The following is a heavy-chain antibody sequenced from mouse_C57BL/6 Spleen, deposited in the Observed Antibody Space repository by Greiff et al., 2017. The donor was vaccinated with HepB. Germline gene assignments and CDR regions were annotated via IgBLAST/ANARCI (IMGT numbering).Heavy chain of an antibody. CDR3: ARVLGTYYFDY. Sequence: EVKLMESEGGLVQPGSSMKLSCTASGFTFSDYYMAWVRQVPEKGLEWVANINYDGSSTYYLDSLKSRFIISRDNAKNILYLQMSSLKSEDTATYYCARVLGTYYFDYWGQGTTLTVSS. CDR2: INYDGSST. D-gene: IGHD4-1*01. CDR1: GFTFSDYY. V-gene: IGHV5-16*01. J-gene: IGHJ2*01.